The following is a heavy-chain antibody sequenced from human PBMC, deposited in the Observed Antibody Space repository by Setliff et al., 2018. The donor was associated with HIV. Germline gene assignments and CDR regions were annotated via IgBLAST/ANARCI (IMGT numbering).Heavy chain of an antibody. J-gene: IGHJ3*02. Sequence: SETLSLTCALSGDSVTSSSWWSWVRQPPGKGLEWIGEIYRSGSTNYDPSLKSRVTISLDKSKNQFSLRVNSVTAADTAVYYCTRRDNSVSGYYTDHAFDIWGQGTLVTVSS. CDR2: IYRSGST. CDR1: GDSVTSSSW. D-gene: IGHD3-22*01. V-gene: IGHV4-4*02. CDR3: TRRDNSVSGYYTDHAFDI.